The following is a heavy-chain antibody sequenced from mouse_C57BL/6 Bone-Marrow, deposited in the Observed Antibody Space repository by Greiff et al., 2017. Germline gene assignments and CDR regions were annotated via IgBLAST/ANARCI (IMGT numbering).Heavy chain of an antibody. V-gene: IGHV14-4*01. CDR2: IDPENGDT. D-gene: IGHD1-1*01. Sequence: EVQLQQSGAELVRPGASVKLSCTASGFNIKDDYMHWVKQRPEQGLEWIGWIDPENGDTEYASKFQGKATITADTSSNTAYLQLSSLTSEDTAVYYCTIFITTVGAMDYWGQGTSVTVSS. J-gene: IGHJ4*01. CDR1: GFNIKDDY. CDR3: TIFITTVGAMDY.